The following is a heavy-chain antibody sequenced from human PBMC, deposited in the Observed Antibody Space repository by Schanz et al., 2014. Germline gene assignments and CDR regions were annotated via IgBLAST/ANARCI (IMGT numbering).Heavy chain of an antibody. CDR3: ARVHHYDPSGWGYFDY. V-gene: IGHV3-66*01. Sequence: EVQLVESGGGFVQPGGSLGLSCVVSGFTVSSNHMSWVRQAPGKGLEWVSVIYSGIGAYYADSVKDRFTVSRDNSKNTVYLQMNRLRAEDTAVYYCARVHHYDPSGWGYFDYWGQGALVTASS. J-gene: IGHJ4*02. D-gene: IGHD3-22*01. CDR1: GFTVSSNH. CDR2: IYSGIGA.